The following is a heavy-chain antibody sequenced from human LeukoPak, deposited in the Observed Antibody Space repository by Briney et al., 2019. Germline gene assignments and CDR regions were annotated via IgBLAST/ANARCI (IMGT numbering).Heavy chain of an antibody. CDR2: IFSGGGT. V-gene: IGHV3-53*01. CDR1: GLTVSTNY. D-gene: IGHD1-20*01. J-gene: IGHJ3*02. Sequence: GGSLRLSCVVSGLTVSTNYMTWVRRAPGKGLEWVSLIFSGGGTYYADSVKGRFTISRDNSKNTLYLQMNSLRAEDTAVYYCARLAALITGTFDAFDIWGQGTMVTVSS. CDR3: ARLAALITGTFDAFDI.